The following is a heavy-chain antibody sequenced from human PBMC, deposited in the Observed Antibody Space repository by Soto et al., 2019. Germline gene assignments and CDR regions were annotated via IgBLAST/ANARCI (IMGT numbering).Heavy chain of an antibody. J-gene: IGHJ5*02. D-gene: IGHD6-19*01. CDR1: RFNFNIYA. V-gene: IGHV3-30-3*01. CDR2: ISKDGSTK. CDR3: ARVTKEKWLVKWFDP. Sequence: QEHLVESGGGVVQPGRSLRLSCAASRFNFNIYAMHWVRQAPSKGLEWVALISKDGSTKYYADPVKGRFTISRDNAKNTLFLQMDSLRPDDTAVYYCARVTKEKWLVKWFDPWGQGTLVTVSS.